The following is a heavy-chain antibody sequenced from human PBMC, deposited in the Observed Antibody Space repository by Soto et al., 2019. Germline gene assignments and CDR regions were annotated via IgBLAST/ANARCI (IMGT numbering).Heavy chain of an antibody. Sequence: EVQLLESGGGLVQPGGSLTLSCAASGFTFSNYAMSWVRQAPGKGLEWVSAISGGGISTYYADSVRGRFTISRDNSRNTLYLRKNRLRAEDTAVYYCARDAISMVRGTNNWFEPWGQGTLVTVSS. D-gene: IGHD3-10*01. CDR1: GFTFSNYA. V-gene: IGHV3-23*01. J-gene: IGHJ5*02. CDR3: ARDAISMVRGTNNWFEP. CDR2: ISGGGIST.